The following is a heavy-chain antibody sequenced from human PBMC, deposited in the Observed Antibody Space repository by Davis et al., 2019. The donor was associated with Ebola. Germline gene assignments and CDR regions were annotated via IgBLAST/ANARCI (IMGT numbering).Heavy chain of an antibody. D-gene: IGHD2-21*01. Sequence: GGSLRLSCAASGFTFSSYAMHWVRQAPGKGLEWVAVISYDGSNKYYADSVKGRFTISRDNSKNTLYLQMNSLRAEDTAVYYCARDTRLSYWGQGTLVTVS. CDR2: ISYDGSNK. CDR3: ARDTRLSY. J-gene: IGHJ4*02. V-gene: IGHV3-30-3*01. CDR1: GFTFSSYA.